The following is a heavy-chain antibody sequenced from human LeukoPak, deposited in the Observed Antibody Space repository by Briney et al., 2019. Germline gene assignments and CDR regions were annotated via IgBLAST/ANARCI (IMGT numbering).Heavy chain of an antibody. D-gene: IGHD3-3*01. CDR3: ARGKYYDFWSGYFYYYYGMDV. J-gene: IGHJ6*02. Sequence: ASVKVSCKASGYTFTIYDINWVRQATGQGLEWMGWMNPNSGNTGYAQKFQGRVTMSRNTSISTAYMELSSLRSEDTAVYYCARGKYYDFWSGYFYYYYGMDVWGQGTTVTVSS. CDR1: GYTFTIYD. CDR2: MNPNSGNT. V-gene: IGHV1-8*01.